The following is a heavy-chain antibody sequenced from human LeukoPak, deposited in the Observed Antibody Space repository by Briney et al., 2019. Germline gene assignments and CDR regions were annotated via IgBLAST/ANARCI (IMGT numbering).Heavy chain of an antibody. CDR3: ARHVRDSSSWYALFSIWFDP. CDR1: GGSISSYY. D-gene: IGHD6-13*01. V-gene: IGHV4-59*08. Sequence: KTSETLSLTCTVSGGSISSYYWSWIRQPPGKGLEWIGYIYYSGSTNYNPSLKSRVTISVDTSKNQFSLKLSSVTAADTAVYYCARHVRDSSSWYALFSIWFDPWGQGTLVTVSS. CDR2: IYYSGST. J-gene: IGHJ5*02.